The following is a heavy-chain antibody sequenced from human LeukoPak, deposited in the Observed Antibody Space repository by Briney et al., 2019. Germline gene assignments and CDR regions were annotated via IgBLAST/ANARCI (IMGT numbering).Heavy chain of an antibody. V-gene: IGHV4-39*01. CDR3: ARRSGSYSF. J-gene: IGHJ4*02. CDR1: GGSISSSSYY. Sequence: PSETLSLTCTVSGGSISSSSYYWDWIRQPPGKGLEWIGNIYYSGSTSYNPSLKSRVTISVDTSKTQFSLKLSSVTAADTAVYCCARRSGSYSFWGQGTLVTVSS. CDR2: IYYSGST. D-gene: IGHD1-26*01.